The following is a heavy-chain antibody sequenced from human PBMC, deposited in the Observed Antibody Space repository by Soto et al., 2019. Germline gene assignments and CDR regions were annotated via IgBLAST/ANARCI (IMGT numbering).Heavy chain of an antibody. CDR1: GFTFSNYW. CDR3: ARGDCVGGSCYSLAGSYYYYMDV. Sequence: EVQLAESGGGLVQPGGSLRLSCAASGFTFSNYWMYWVRQAPGKGLVWVSRINSDGSTSSYADSVKGRFTISRDNAKSTLYLQMNSLRAEDTAVYYCARGDCVGGSCYSLAGSYYYYMDVWGKRTTVTVFS. J-gene: IGHJ6*03. V-gene: IGHV3-74*01. D-gene: IGHD2-15*01. CDR2: INSDGSTS.